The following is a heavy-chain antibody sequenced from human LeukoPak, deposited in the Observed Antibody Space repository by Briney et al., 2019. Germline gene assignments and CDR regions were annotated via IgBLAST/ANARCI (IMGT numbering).Heavy chain of an antibody. CDR2: IYHSGST. V-gene: IGHV4-30-2*01. CDR3: ARGARGPDY. CDR1: GGSISSGGYY. Sequence: PSETLSLTCTVSGGSISSGGYYWSWIRQPPGKGLEWIGYIYHSGSTYYNPSLESRVTISVDTSKNDFSLRMTSVTAADTAIYYCARGARGPDYWGPGTLVTVSS. D-gene: IGHD3-16*01. J-gene: IGHJ4*02.